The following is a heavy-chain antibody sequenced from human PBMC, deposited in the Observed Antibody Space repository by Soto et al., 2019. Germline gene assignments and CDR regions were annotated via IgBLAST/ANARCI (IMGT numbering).Heavy chain of an antibody. Sequence: QVQLVQSGAEVKKPGSSMKVSCKASGGTFSSYAISWVRQAPGQGLEWMGGLIPIFGTANYAQKFQGRVTITADESTSTAYMELSSLRSEDTAVYYCARPSQVGMAGRHYFDYWGQGTLVTVSS. CDR2: LIPIFGTA. D-gene: IGHD6-19*01. CDR3: ARPSQVGMAGRHYFDY. J-gene: IGHJ4*02. V-gene: IGHV1-69*12. CDR1: GGTFSSYA.